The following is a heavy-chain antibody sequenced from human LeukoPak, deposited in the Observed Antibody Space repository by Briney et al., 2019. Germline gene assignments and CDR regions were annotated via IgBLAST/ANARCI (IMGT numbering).Heavy chain of an antibody. CDR1: GFTFSSYA. V-gene: IGHV3-64D*06. CDR3: VSTFGAIPT. Sequence: GGSPRLSCSASGFTFSSYAMHWVRQAPGKGLEYVSAISSNGGSTYYADSVKGRFTISRDNSKNTLNLQMSGLRAEDTAVYYCVSTFGAIPTWGQGTLVTVSS. J-gene: IGHJ5*02. D-gene: IGHD2-2*02. CDR2: ISSNGGST.